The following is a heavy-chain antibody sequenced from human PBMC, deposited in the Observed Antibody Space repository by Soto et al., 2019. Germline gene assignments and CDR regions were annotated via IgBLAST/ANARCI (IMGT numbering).Heavy chain of an antibody. CDR1: GGTFSSYA. Sequence: SVKVSCKASGGTFSSYAISWVRQAPGQGLEWMGGIIPIFGTANYAQKFQGRVTITADESTSTAYMELSSLRSEDTAVYYCARGGPIKAYYYDSSGYIDYWGQGTLVTVSS. V-gene: IGHV1-69*13. D-gene: IGHD3-22*01. J-gene: IGHJ4*02. CDR3: ARGGPIKAYYYDSSGYIDY. CDR2: IIPIFGTA.